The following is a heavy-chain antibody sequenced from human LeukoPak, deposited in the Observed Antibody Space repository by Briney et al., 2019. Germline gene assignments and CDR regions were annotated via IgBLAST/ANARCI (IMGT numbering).Heavy chain of an antibody. CDR2: ISASGGTT. CDR3: AKDPPSVHYGSGY. Sequence: KAGGSLRLSCAASGFTFSSYAMSWVRQAPGQGLEWVSLISASGGTTYYADSVKGRFTISRDNSKNTVYLQMNSLRAEDTAIYYCAKDPPSVHYGSGYWGQGTLVTVSS. V-gene: IGHV3-23*01. D-gene: IGHD3-10*01. J-gene: IGHJ4*02. CDR1: GFTFSSYA.